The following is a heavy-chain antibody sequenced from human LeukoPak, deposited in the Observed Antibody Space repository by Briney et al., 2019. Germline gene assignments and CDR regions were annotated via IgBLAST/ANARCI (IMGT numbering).Heavy chain of an antibody. CDR2: IYAGGST. Sequence: PGGSLRLSCAVSGFTVSYNYMSWVRQAPGKGLEWVSVIYAGGSTYYADSVKGRFTISRDNAKNSLYLQMNSLRAEDTAVYYCARDAYLDYWGQGTLVTVSS. CDR3: ARDAYLDY. J-gene: IGHJ4*02. CDR1: GFTVSYNY. V-gene: IGHV3-66*01. D-gene: IGHD2-2*01.